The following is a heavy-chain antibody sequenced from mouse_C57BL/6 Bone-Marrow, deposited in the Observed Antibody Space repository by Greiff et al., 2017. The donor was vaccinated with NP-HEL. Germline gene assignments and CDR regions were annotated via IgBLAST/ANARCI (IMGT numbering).Heavy chain of an antibody. Sequence: EVKLEESGGGLVQPGGSLSLSCAASGFTFTDYYMSWVRQPPGKALEWLGFIRNKANGYTTEYSASVKGRFTISRDNSQSILYLQMNALRAEDSATYYCARRYYGSSSYAMDYWGQGTSVTVSS. V-gene: IGHV7-3*01. D-gene: IGHD1-1*01. CDR3: ARRYYGSSSYAMDY. CDR1: GFTFTDYY. J-gene: IGHJ4*01. CDR2: IRNKANGYTT.